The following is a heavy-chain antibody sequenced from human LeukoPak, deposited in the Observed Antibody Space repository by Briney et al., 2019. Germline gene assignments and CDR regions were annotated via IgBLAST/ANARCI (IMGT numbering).Heavy chain of an antibody. V-gene: IGHV3-11*06. Sequence: GSLRLSCVASGFTFSDHYMSWIRQAPGKGLEWISYITSSSTYTNYADSVKGRFTISSDNAKNSLYLQMNSLRAEDTAVYYCARDLDHNMDVWGQGTTVTVSS. D-gene: IGHD3/OR15-3a*01. CDR3: ARDLDHNMDV. CDR2: ITSSSTYT. CDR1: GFTFSDHY. J-gene: IGHJ6*02.